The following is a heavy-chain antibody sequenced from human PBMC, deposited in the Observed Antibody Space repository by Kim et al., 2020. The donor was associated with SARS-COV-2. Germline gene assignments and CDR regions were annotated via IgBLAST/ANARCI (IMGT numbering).Heavy chain of an antibody. J-gene: IGHJ3*02. CDR3: TRDRGSGWYNDPFGAFDI. CDR1: GFTFGDYA. V-gene: IGHV3-49*03. CDR2: IRSKAYGGTT. D-gene: IGHD6-19*01. Sequence: GGSLRLSCTASGFTFGDYAMSWFRQAPGKGLEWVGFIRSKAYGGTTEYAASVKGRFTISRDDSKSIAYLQMNSLKTEETAVYYCTRDRGSGWYNDPFGAFDIWGQGTMVTVSS.